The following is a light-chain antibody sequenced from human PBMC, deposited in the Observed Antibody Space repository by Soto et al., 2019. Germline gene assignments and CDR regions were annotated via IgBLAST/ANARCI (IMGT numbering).Light chain of an antibody. J-gene: IGLJ3*02. CDR3: CSFAGSNSWV. V-gene: IGLV2-23*01. CDR2: EAT. Sequence: QAASVSGSPGQSITISCTGTSSDVGTYDLVSWYQHHPGAAPKLIIYEATRRPSGISNRFSGSKSGNTASLTISGLQAEDEADYYCCSFAGSNSWVFGGGTKLTVL. CDR1: SSDVGTYDL.